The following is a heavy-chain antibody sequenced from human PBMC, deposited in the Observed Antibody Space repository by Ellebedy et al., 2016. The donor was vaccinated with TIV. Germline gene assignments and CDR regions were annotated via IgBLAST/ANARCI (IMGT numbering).Heavy chain of an antibody. V-gene: IGHV3-30-3*01. CDR2: ISYDGSNK. J-gene: IGHJ4*02. CDR1: GFTFSSYA. D-gene: IGHD2-15*01. Sequence: GESLKISCAASGFTFSSYAMHCVRQAPGKGLEWVAVISYDGSNKYYADSVKGRFTISRDNSNNTLYLQMNSLRAEDTAVYYCASDLSNIVVVVAALDYWGQGTLVTVSS. CDR3: ASDLSNIVVVVAALDY.